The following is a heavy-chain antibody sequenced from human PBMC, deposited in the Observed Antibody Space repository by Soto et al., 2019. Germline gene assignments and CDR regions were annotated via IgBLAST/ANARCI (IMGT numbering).Heavy chain of an antibody. V-gene: IGHV1-69*13. D-gene: IGHD2-21*02. CDR1: GGTFSSYA. CDR3: AKFPDLNYCGGDCYS. Sequence: SVKVSCKASGGTFSSYAISWVRQAPGQGLEWMGGIIPIFGTANYAQKFQGRVTITADESTSTAYTELSSLRSEDTAVYYCAKFPDLNYCGGDCYSWGQGTMVTVSS. J-gene: IGHJ3*01. CDR2: IIPIFGTA.